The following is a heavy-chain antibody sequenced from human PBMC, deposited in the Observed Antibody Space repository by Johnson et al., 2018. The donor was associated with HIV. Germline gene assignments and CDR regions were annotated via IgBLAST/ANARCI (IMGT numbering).Heavy chain of an antibody. CDR3: AKDRSMDDAFDV. Sequence: QMQLVESGGDLVKPGGSLRLSCAASGFTFSNAWMTWVRQAPGKGLEWAAVISYDGSDKYYADSVKGRFTISRDNSKNTLYLQMNSLRAEDTAVYYCAKDRSMDDAFDVWGQGTMVTVSS. V-gene: IGHV3-30*18. CDR2: ISYDGSDK. J-gene: IGHJ3*01. D-gene: IGHD1-26*01. CDR1: GFTFSNAW.